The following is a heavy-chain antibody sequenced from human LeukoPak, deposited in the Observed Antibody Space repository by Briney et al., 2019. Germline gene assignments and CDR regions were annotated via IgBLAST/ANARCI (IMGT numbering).Heavy chain of an antibody. CDR2: IYYSGST. CDR1: GGSISSHY. CDR3: ARGGTTVTPGLLWFDP. V-gene: IGHV4-59*11. J-gene: IGHJ5*02. D-gene: IGHD4-17*01. Sequence: PSETLSLTCSVSGGSISSHYWSWIRQPPGKGLEWIGYIYYSGSTKYNPSLKSRVTISVDTSKNQFSLKLSSVTAADTAVYYCARGGTTVTPGLLWFDPWGQGTLVIVSS.